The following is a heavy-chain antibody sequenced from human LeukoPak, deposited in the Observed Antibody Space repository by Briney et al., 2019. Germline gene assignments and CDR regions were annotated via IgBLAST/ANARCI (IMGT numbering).Heavy chain of an antibody. V-gene: IGHV1-8*01. D-gene: IGHD2-2*01. CDR1: GYTFTSYD. CDR3: ARGSDCSSTSCYDFDY. CDR2: MNPNSGNT. Sequence: GASVKVSCKASGYTFTSYDINWVRQATGQGLESMGWMNPNSGNTGYAQKFQGRVTMTRNTSISTAYMELSSLRSEDTAVYYCARGSDCSSTSCYDFDYWGQGILVTVSS. J-gene: IGHJ4*02.